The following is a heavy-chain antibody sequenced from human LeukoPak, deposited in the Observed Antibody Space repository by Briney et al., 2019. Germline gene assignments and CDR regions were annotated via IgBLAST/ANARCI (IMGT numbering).Heavy chain of an antibody. J-gene: IGHJ4*02. D-gene: IGHD4-17*01. CDR2: TSSDESNK. CDR1: GLTFSGDG. CDR3: ARDFGGLDGDGLDY. V-gene: IGHV3-30-3*01. Sequence: GGSLRLSCVASGLTFSGDGLHWVRQAPGKGLDWVAATSSDESNKYYADSVKGRFTISRDNSKNTLYLQMNSLRDEDTAVYYCARDFGGLDGDGLDYWGQGTLVIVSS.